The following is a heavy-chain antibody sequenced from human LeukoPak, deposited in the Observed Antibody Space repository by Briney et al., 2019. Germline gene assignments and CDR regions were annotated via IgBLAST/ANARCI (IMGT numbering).Heavy chain of an antibody. CDR3: AKDAEIAVAAYFDY. Sequence: GGSLRLSCAASGFTFSSYAMTCVRQAPGNGLEWVSGISGSGVSTYYSDSVKGRFTISRDNSKNTLYLQMNSLRAEDTAVYYCAKDAEIAVAAYFDYWGQGTLVTVSS. D-gene: IGHD6-19*01. J-gene: IGHJ4*02. V-gene: IGHV3-23*01. CDR1: GFTFSSYA. CDR2: ISGSGVST.